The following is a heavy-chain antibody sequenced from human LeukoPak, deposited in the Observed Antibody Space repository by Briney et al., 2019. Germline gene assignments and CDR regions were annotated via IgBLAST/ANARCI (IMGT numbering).Heavy chain of an antibody. CDR3: AGNYGPYYFDY. J-gene: IGHJ4*02. V-gene: IGHV3-30*03. CDR1: GFSFRSYG. D-gene: IGHD3-10*01. Sequence: GGSLRLSCAASGFSFRSYGMHWVRQTPGKGLEWVAVISYDGSNKYYADSVKGRFTISRDNSKNTLYLQMNSLRAEDTAVYYCAGNYGPYYFDYWGQGTLVTVSS. CDR2: ISYDGSNK.